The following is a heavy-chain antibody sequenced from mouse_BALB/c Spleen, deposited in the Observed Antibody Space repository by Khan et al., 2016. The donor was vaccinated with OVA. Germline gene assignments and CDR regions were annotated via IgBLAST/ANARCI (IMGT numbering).Heavy chain of an antibody. CDR2: INTYTGEP. V-gene: IGHV9-3-1*01. J-gene: IGHJ4*01. Sequence: QIQLVQSGPELKKPGETVKISCKASGHTFTKYGMNWVKQAPGKGLKWMGWINTYTGEPTYADDFNGRFAFSLETSASTAYLQVNNLKTEEPATCFGGRPHDCSYVMDNGGQGTSGTVSS. CDR3: GRPHDCSYVMDN. D-gene: IGHD2-12*01. CDR1: GHTFTKYG.